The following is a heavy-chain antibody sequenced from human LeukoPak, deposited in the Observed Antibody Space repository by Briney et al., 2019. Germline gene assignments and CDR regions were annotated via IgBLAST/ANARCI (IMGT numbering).Heavy chain of an antibody. Sequence: SQTLSLTCTVSGGSISSGGHYWSWIRQHPGKGLEWIGYIYYSGSTYYNPSLKSRVTISVDTSKNQFSLKLSSVTAADTAVYYCARVPRAVVVPAALEAAFDIWGQGTMVTVSS. CDR1: GGSISSGGHY. CDR2: IYYSGST. CDR3: ARVPRAVVVPAALEAAFDI. J-gene: IGHJ3*02. V-gene: IGHV4-31*03. D-gene: IGHD2-2*01.